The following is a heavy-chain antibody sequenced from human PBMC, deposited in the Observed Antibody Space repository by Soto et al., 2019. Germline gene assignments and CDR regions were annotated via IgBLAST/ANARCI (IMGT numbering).Heavy chain of an antibody. J-gene: IGHJ5*02. CDR2: IYYTGST. V-gene: IGHV4-30-4*08. Sequence: PSETLSLTCTVSGGSISSADYYWSWIRQHPGKGLEWIGYIYYTGSTDYNPSLKSRVTISLDTSKNQFSLKLSSVTAADTAVYYCASPKAWGQGTLVTVSS. CDR3: ASPKA. CDR1: GGSISSADYY.